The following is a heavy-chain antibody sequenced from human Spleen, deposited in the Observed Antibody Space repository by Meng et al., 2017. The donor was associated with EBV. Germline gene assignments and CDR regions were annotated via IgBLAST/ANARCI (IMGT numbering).Heavy chain of an antibody. J-gene: IGHJ4*02. CDR1: GFSLNTHVLR. V-gene: IGHV2-5*02. CDR3: AHRAGYSYGFSYFDS. D-gene: IGHD5-18*01. CDR2: MYWDGNK. Sequence: KESVPARGTPPQALTRTCTFSGFSLNTHVLRVVWVRHPPGKALEWLALMYWDGNKHYRPSLSTRLTITKDTSKNQLVLSMTNVDPVDTATYFCAHRAGYSYGFSYFDSWGQGTLVTVSS.